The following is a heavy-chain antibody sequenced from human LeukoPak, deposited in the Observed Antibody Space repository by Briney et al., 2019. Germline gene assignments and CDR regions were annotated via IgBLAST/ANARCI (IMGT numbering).Heavy chain of an antibody. CDR3: ARNNILATTGYDY. CDR2: ISSSSSYI. J-gene: IGHJ4*02. D-gene: IGHD5-12*01. V-gene: IGHV3-21*01. CDR1: GFTFSSYS. Sequence: GGSLRLSCAASGFTFSSYSMNWVRQAPGKGLEWVSFISSSSSYIYYADSVKGRFTISRDNAKNSLYLQMNSLRAEDTAVYYCARNNILATTGYDYWGQGTLVTVSS.